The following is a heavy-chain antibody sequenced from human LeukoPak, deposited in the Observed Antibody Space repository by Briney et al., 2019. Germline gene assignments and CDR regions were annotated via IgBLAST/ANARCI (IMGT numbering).Heavy chain of an antibody. D-gene: IGHD6-13*01. CDR2: IYYSGST. CDR1: GGSISSSSYY. J-gene: IGHJ4*02. V-gene: IGHV4-39*07. CDR3: ARSPLGGSSWYSDY. Sequence: SETLSLTCTVSGGSISSSSYYWGWIRQPPGKGLEWIGSIYYSGSTYYNPSLKSRVTISVDTSKNQFSLKLSSVTAADTAVYFCARSPLGGSSWYSDYWGQGSLVTVSS.